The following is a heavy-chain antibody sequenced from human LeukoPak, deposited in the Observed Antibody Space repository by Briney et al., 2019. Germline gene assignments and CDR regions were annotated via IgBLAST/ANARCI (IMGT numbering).Heavy chain of an antibody. D-gene: IGHD3-10*01. Sequence: GGSLRLSCAASGFTFSSYGMHWVRQAPGKGLEWVAFISYDGSTKYYADSVKGRFTIPRDNSKNTLYLQMNSLRAEDTAVYYCAKARYYYGSGRSYYFDYWGQGTLVTVSS. V-gene: IGHV3-30*18. J-gene: IGHJ4*02. CDR2: ISYDGSTK. CDR1: GFTFSSYG. CDR3: AKARYYYGSGRSYYFDY.